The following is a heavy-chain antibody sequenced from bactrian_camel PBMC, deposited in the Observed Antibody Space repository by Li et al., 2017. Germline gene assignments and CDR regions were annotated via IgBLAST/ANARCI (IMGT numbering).Heavy chain of an antibody. V-gene: IGHV3S35*01. D-gene: IGHD2*01. Sequence: VQLVESGGGLVQPGGSLRLSCAASGFTFSTYAMSWVRQTPGKGLEWVSTIRSGGGTTVYADSVKGRFTISRDNAKNTLYLQLNSLKTEDTAMYYCAKFGYGRGYGRGRWWYSDGGQGTQVTVS. CDR1: GFTFSTYA. CDR3: AKFGYGRGYGRGRWWYSD. J-gene: IGHJ4*01. CDR2: IRSGGGTT.